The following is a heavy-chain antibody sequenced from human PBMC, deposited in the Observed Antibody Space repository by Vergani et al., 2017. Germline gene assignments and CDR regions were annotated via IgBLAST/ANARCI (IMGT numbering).Heavy chain of an antibody. V-gene: IGHV1-46*03. J-gene: IGHJ3*02. CDR3: ARVSRLLLYAFDI. Sequence: QVQLVQSGAEVKKPGASVKVSCKASGYTFTSYYMHWVRQAPGQGLEWMGIINPSGCSTSYAQKFQGRVTMTRDTSTSTVYMELSSLISEDTAVYYCARVSRLLLYAFDIWGQGTMVTVSS. CDR2: INPSGCST. CDR1: GYTFTSYY. D-gene: IGHD3-22*01.